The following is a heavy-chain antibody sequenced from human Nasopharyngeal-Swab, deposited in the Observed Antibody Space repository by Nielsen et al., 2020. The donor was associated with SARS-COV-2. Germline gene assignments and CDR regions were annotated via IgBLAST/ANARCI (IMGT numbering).Heavy chain of an antibody. J-gene: IGHJ6*03. V-gene: IGHV3-15*01. D-gene: IGHD6-13*01. Sequence: GGSLRLSCAASGFTFSNAWMSWVRQAPGKGLEWVGRIKSKTDGGTTDYAAPVKGRFTISRGDSKNTLYLQMNSLKTEDTAVYYCTTDLAAAGDYYYYYYMDVWGKGTTVTVSS. CDR3: TTDLAAAGDYYYYYYMDV. CDR1: GFTFSNAW. CDR2: IKSKTDGGTT.